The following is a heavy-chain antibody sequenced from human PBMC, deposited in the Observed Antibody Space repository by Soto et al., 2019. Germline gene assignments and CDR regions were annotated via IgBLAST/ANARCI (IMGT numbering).Heavy chain of an antibody. D-gene: IGHD3-22*01. CDR2: INPNSGGT. CDR1: GYTFIGYY. Sequence: ASVKVSCKASGYTFIGYYMHWVRQAPGQGLEWMGWINPNSGGTNYAQKFQGRVTMTRDTSISTAYMELSRLRSDDTAVYYCARVSSGLYYDSSFYFDYWGQGTLVTVSS. J-gene: IGHJ4*02. CDR3: ARVSSGLYYDSSFYFDY. V-gene: IGHV1-2*02.